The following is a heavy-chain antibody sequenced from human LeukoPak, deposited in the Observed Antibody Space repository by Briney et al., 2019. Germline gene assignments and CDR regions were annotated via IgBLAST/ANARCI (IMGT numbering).Heavy chain of an antibody. CDR1: GDSISNFY. Sequence: SETLSLTCSVSGDSISNFYWNWIRQPPGKRLEWIGNIHYSGNSNYNPSLQSRVTISLGTSRKQLFLKLTSVTAADTAVYYCALAPNSNWFDFWGQGTLVTVSS. D-gene: IGHD2-8*01. CDR2: IHYSGNS. CDR3: ALAPNSNWFDF. J-gene: IGHJ5*01. V-gene: IGHV4-59*08.